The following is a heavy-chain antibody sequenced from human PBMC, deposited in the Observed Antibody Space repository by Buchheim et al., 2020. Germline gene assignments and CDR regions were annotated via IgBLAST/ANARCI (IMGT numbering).Heavy chain of an antibody. Sequence: EVQLVESGGGLVQPGGSLRLSCRGSGFTFSGYWMSWVRQAPGKGLEWVANINKDGSERYHVDSVKGQFTVSRDNAEESLFLQMNSLRGEDTAVYYCARGHTSSAGIYWGQGTL. D-gene: IGHD6-13*01. CDR1: GFTFSGYW. J-gene: IGHJ4*02. CDR2: INKDGSER. V-gene: IGHV3-7*01. CDR3: ARGHTSSAGIY.